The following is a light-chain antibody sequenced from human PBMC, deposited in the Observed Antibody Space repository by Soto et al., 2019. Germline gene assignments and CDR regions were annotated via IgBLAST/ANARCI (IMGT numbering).Light chain of an antibody. V-gene: IGLV2-14*01. J-gene: IGLJ1*01. CDR3: SSYTSSTSLDV. CDR1: SSDVGGYNY. CDR2: EVS. Sequence: QDVRTEPAGVYGSPGQSITISCTGTSSDVGGYNYVSWYQQHPGKAPKLMIYEVSNRPSGVSIRFSGSKSGNTASLTISGLQAEDEADYYCSSYTSSTSLDVFGTGTKVTVL.